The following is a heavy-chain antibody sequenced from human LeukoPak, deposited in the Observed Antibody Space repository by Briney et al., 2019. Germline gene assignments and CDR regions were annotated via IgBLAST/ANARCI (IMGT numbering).Heavy chain of an antibody. J-gene: IGHJ4*02. CDR3: AKDPIPYYDSSGYPDY. CDR1: GFTFSSYA. Sequence: GGSLRLSCAASGFTFSSYAMNWVRQAPEKGLEWVSGISGSGGSTYYADSVKGRFTISRDNSKNTLYLQMNSLRAEDTAVYYCAKDPIPYYDSSGYPDYWGQGTLVTVSS. D-gene: IGHD3-22*01. CDR2: ISGSGGST. V-gene: IGHV3-23*01.